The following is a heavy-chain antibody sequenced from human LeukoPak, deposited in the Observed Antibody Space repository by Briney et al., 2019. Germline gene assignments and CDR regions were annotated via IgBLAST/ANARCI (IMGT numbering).Heavy chain of an antibody. CDR1: GGSISCYY. V-gene: IGHV4-59*01. J-gene: IGHJ3*02. D-gene: IGHD3-3*01. CDR3: ARWIRFLEWSDAFDI. Sequence: SETLSLTCTVSGGSISCYYWSWIRQPPGKGLEWIGYIYYSGSTNYNPSLKSRVTISVDTSKNQFSLKLSSVTAADTAVYYCARWIRFLEWSDAFDIWGQGTTVTVSS. CDR2: IYYSGST.